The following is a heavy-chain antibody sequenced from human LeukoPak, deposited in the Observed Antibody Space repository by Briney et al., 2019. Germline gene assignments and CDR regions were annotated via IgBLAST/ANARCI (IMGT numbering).Heavy chain of an antibody. CDR1: GYSFTKYV. J-gene: IGHJ1*01. Sequence: ASVKVSCKASGYSFTKYVVNWVRQAPGQGLEWMGWMNPNSGNTGYAQKFQGRVTITRNTSISTAYMELSSLRSEDTAVYYCARGLGYCSGGSCYSAYFQHWGQGTLVTVSS. CDR3: ARGLGYCSGGSCYSAYFQH. D-gene: IGHD2-15*01. V-gene: IGHV1-8*03. CDR2: MNPNSGNT.